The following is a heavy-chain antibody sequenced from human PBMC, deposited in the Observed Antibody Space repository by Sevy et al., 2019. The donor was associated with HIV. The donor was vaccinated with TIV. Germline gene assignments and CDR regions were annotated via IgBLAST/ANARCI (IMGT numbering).Heavy chain of an antibody. CDR3: AREDVLRFLEWLSPWDY. V-gene: IGHV3-48*01. D-gene: IGHD3-3*01. Sequence: GGSLRLSCAASGFTFSSYSMNWVRQAPGKELEWVSYISSSSSTIYYADSVKGRFTISRDNAKNSLYLQMNSLRAEDTAVYYCAREDVLRFLEWLSPWDYWGQGTLVTVSS. CDR1: GFTFSSYS. CDR2: ISSSSSTI. J-gene: IGHJ4*02.